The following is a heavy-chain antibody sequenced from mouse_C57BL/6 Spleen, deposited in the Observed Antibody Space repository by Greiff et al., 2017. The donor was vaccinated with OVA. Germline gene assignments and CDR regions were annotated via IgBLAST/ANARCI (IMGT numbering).Heavy chain of an antibody. D-gene: IGHD4-1*01. CDR1: GFTFSDYG. J-gene: IGHJ2*01. CDR2: ISSGSSTI. V-gene: IGHV5-17*01. CDR3: ARCRTEYYFDY. Sequence: DVKLVESGGGLVKPGGSLKLSCAASGFTFSDYGMHWVRQAPEKGLEWVAYISSGSSTIYYADTVKGRFTISRDNAKNTLFLQMTSLRSEDTAMYYCARCRTEYYFDYWGQGTTLTVSS.